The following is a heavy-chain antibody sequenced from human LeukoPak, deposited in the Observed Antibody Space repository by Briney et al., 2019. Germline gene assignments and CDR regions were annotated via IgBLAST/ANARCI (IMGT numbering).Heavy chain of an antibody. Sequence: SETLSLTCNVSGGSISSYYWGWIRQPPGKGLEWIGYIYYRGSTDYNPSLKSRVTISLGTSKNQFSLKLSSVTAADTAVYYCARARRALYCSSTSCPKKDNWFDPWGQGTLVTVSS. J-gene: IGHJ5*02. CDR2: IYYRGST. D-gene: IGHD2-2*01. CDR3: ARARRALYCSSTSCPKKDNWFDP. CDR1: GGSISSYY. V-gene: IGHV4-59*12.